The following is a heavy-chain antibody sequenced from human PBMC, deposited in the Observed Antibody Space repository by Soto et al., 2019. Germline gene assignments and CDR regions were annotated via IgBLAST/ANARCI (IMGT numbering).Heavy chain of an antibody. J-gene: IGHJ4*02. V-gene: IGHV4-34*01. CDR2: INHGGST. D-gene: IGHD4-17*01. CDR1: GGSFSGYY. Sequence: SETLSLTCAVYGGSFSGYYWSWIRQPPGKGLEWIGEINHGGSTNYNPSLKSRVTISVDTSKNQFSLKLSSVTAADTAVYYCARGHDYGDSLDYWGQGTLVTVSS. CDR3: ARGHDYGDSLDY.